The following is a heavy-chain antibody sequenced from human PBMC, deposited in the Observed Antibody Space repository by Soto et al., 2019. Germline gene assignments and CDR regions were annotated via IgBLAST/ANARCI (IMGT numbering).Heavy chain of an antibody. J-gene: IGHJ4*02. V-gene: IGHV4-34*01. CDR1: GGSFSGYY. D-gene: IGHD5-18*01. CDR3: ARGMDRAKTGY. CDR2: INQSGFT. Sequence: PSETLSLTCAVYGGSFSGYYWTWIRQPPGKGLEWIGEINQSGFTNYNPSLESRVTMSVDTSRNQFSLTLSSVTAADTAVYYCARGMDRAKTGYWGQGTLVTVSS.